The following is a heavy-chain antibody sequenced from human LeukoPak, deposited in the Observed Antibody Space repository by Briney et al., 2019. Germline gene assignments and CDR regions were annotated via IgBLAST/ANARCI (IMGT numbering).Heavy chain of an antibody. J-gene: IGHJ4*02. Sequence: KSSETLSLTCTVSGVSISSYYWSWIRQPPGKGLEWIGDIYYSGSTNYNPSLKSRVTISVDTSKNQISLKLSSVTAADTAVYYCARQTMVRGVTSYYFDYWGQGSLVTVSS. V-gene: IGHV4-59*08. D-gene: IGHD3-10*01. CDR2: IYYSGST. CDR3: ARQTMVRGVTSYYFDY. CDR1: GVSISSYY.